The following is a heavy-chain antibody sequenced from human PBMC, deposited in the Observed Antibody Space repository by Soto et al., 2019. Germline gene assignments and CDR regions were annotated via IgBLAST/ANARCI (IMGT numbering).Heavy chain of an antibody. J-gene: IGHJ4*02. CDR3: ARAPPTYYYDRSGSNFDY. Sequence: QVQLVQSGAEVKKPGSSVKVSCKASGGTFSSYAISWVRQAPGQGLEWMGGIIPIFGTANYAQKFQGRVTITADESTSTAYMELSSLRSEDTAVYYCARAPPTYYYDRSGSNFDYWGQGTLVTVSS. V-gene: IGHV1-69*12. D-gene: IGHD3-22*01. CDR2: IIPIFGTA. CDR1: GGTFSSYA.